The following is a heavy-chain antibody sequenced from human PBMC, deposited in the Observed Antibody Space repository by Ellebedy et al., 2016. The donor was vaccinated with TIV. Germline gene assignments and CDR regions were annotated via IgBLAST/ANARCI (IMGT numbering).Heavy chain of an antibody. CDR1: GFTFSSYN. CDR2: ISSSSTT. V-gene: IGHV3-48*01. J-gene: IGHJ4*02. CDR3: ARDPTARSTVTGLGDY. Sequence: GESLKISCAASGFTFSSYNMNWVRQAPGEGLEWVSYISSSSTTKYADSVKGRFTISRENAKNSLYLKMNSLRAENTAVYYCARDPTARSTVTGLGDYWGQGTLVTVSS. D-gene: IGHD4-17*01.